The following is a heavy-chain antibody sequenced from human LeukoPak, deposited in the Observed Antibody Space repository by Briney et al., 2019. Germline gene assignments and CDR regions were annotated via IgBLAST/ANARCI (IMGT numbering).Heavy chain of an antibody. V-gene: IGHV3-30*04. CDR1: GFTFSSYA. CDR3: ARDLHSGSYPDY. J-gene: IGHJ4*02. CDR2: ISYDGSNK. Sequence: GGSLRLSCAASGFTFSSYAMHWVRQAPGKGLEWVAVISYDGSNKYYADSVKGRFTISRDNSKNTLYLQMNSLRAEDTAVYYCARDLHSGSYPDYWGQGTLVTVSS. D-gene: IGHD1-26*01.